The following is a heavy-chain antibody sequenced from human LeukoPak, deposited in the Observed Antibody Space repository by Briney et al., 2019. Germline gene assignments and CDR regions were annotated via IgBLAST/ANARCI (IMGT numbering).Heavy chain of an antibody. CDR3: ARDSLGYCSSTSCPGWFDP. J-gene: IGHJ5*02. CDR2: IIPIFGTA. CDR1: GGTFSSYA. D-gene: IGHD2-2*01. Sequence: EASVKVSCKASGGTFSSYAISWVRQAPGQGLEWMGGIIPIFGTANYAQKFQGRVTITADESTSTAYMELSSLRSEDTAVYYCARDSLGYCSSTSCPGWFDPWGQGTLVTVSS. V-gene: IGHV1-69*01.